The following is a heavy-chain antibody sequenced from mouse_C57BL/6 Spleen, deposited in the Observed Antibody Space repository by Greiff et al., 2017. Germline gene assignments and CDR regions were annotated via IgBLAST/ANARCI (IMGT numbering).Heavy chain of an antibody. D-gene: IGHD1-1*01. CDR2: ISDGGSYT. V-gene: IGHV5-4*01. CDR1: GFTFSSYA. Sequence: EVQGVESGGGLVKPGGSLKLSCAASGFTFSSYAMSWVRQTPEKRLEWVATISDGGSYTYYPDNVKGRFTISRDNAKNNLYLQMSHLKSEDTAMYYCAREGSSYVAYWGQGTLVTVSA. J-gene: IGHJ3*01. CDR3: AREGSSYVAY.